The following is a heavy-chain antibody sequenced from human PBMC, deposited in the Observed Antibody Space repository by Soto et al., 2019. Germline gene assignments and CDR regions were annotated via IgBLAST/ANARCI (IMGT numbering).Heavy chain of an antibody. Sequence: QITLKESGPTLVKPTQTLTLTCTFSGFSLSTDGVGVGWIRQPPGKALEWLALIYWDDDQGYSPSLNTRLTITIATSKHQALLTMTHIDPVHTATYYCAHAYVATTWPNDAFNVWGQWTVVTVSS. CDR1: GFSLSTDGVG. CDR3: AHAYVATTWPNDAFNV. CDR2: IYWDDDQ. V-gene: IGHV2-5*02. J-gene: IGHJ3*01. D-gene: IGHD2-2*01.